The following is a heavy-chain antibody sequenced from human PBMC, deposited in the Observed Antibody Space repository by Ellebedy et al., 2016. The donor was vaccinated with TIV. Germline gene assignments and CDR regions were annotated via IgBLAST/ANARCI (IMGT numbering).Heavy chain of an antibody. Sequence: GESLKISCKGSGYSFTSYWISWVRQMPGKGLEWMGRIDPSDSYTDYSPYFRGHVTFSADKSISSAYLQWSSLKASDTAMYYCARLHSRSSWYFDYWGQGTLVTVSS. CDR3: ARLHSRSSWYFDY. CDR2: IDPSDSYT. J-gene: IGHJ4*02. CDR1: GYSFTSYW. D-gene: IGHD6-13*01. V-gene: IGHV5-10-1*01.